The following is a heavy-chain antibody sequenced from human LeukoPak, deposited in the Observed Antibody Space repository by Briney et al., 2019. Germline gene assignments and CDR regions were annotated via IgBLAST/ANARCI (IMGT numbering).Heavy chain of an antibody. V-gene: IGHV3-33*06. CDR1: GFTFSRYD. J-gene: IGHJ4*02. Sequence: PGRSLRLSCAASGFTFSRYDMHWLRQAPGKGLEWVADIWYDGSNKYYADSVKGRFTISRDNSKNTLYLQMNSLRAEDTAVYYCAKDRYNWNYGTFDYWGQGTLVTVSS. D-gene: IGHD1-7*01. CDR2: IWYDGSNK. CDR3: AKDRYNWNYGTFDY.